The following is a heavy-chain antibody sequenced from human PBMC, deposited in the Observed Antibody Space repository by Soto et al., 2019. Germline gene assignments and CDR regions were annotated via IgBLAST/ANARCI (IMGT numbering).Heavy chain of an antibody. CDR1: GFTFSSYG. CDR3: ARDGQLVRDYYYGMDV. CDR2: IWYDGSNK. V-gene: IGHV3-33*01. D-gene: IGHD6-6*01. Sequence: GGSLRLSCAASGFTFSSYGMHWVRQAPGKGLEWVAVIWYDGSNKYYADSVKGRFTISRDNSKNTLYLQMNSLRAEDTAVYYCARDGQLVRDYYYGMDVWGQGTTVTAP. J-gene: IGHJ6*02.